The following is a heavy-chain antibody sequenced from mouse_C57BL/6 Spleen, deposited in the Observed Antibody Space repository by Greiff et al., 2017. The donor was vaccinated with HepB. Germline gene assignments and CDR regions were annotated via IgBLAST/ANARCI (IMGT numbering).Heavy chain of an antibody. CDR1: GFNIKDYY. J-gene: IGHJ2*01. CDR3: ARQLTGVYYFDY. CDR2: IDPEDGET. V-gene: IGHV14-2*01. D-gene: IGHD4-1*01. Sequence: VQLKESGAELVKPGASVKLSCTASGFNIKDYYMHWVKQRTEQGLEWIGRIDPEDGETKYAPKFQGKATITADTSSNTAYLQLSSLTSDDTAVYYCARQLTGVYYFDYWGQGTTLTVSS.